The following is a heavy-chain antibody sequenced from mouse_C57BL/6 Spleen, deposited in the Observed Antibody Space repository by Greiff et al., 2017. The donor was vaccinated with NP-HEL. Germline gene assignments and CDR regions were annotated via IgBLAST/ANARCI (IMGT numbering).Heavy chain of an antibody. D-gene: IGHD1-1*01. V-gene: IGHV1-5*01. J-gene: IGHJ1*03. CDR2: IYPGNSDT. CDR1: GYTFTSYW. CDR3: TRSDGLYGSSYWYFDV. Sequence: VQLQQSGTVLARPGASVKMSCKTSGYTFTSYWMHWVKQRPGQGLEWIGAIYPGNSDTSYNQKFKGKAKLTAVTSASTAYMELSSLTNEDSAVYYCTRSDGLYGSSYWYFDVWGTGTTVTVSS.